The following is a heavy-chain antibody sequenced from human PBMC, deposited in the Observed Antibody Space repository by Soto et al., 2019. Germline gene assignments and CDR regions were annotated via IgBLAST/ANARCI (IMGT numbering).Heavy chain of an antibody. CDR2: ISSSSSYI. V-gene: IGHV3-21*01. Sequence: GGSLRLSCAASGFTFSSYSMNWVRQAPGKGLEWVSSISSSSSYIYYADSVKGRFTISRDNAKNTLYLQMNSLRAEDTALYSCARERTYDTSKCFDFWGQGTLVTVSS. CDR3: ARERTYDTSKCFDF. CDR1: GFTFSSYS. J-gene: IGHJ4*02. D-gene: IGHD3-22*01.